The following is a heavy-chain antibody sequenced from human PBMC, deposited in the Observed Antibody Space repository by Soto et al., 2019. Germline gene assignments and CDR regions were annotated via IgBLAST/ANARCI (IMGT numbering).Heavy chain of an antibody. CDR3: ARIVVIPAAPNYYNYYGVDV. V-gene: IGHV4-39*01. D-gene: IGHD2-2*01. J-gene: IGHJ6*02. CDR1: GDSISSSSYY. CDR2: MYYSGST. Sequence: PSETLSLTCPVSGDSISSSSYYWAWIRQSPGKGLEWIGNMYYSGSTYYNLSLKSRVTMSVDTSKNQFSLKISSVTAADTSVYYCARIVVIPAAPNYYNYYGVDVWGQGTTVTVSS.